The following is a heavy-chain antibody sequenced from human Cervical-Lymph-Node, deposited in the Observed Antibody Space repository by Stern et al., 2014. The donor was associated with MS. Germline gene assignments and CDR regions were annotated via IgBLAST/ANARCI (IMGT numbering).Heavy chain of an antibody. J-gene: IGHJ4*02. CDR1: GFTFSSYS. CDR2: ISSGGSYI. CDR3: ARGRGGNYRYYFDY. V-gene: IGHV3-21*01. Sequence: VQLVESGGGLVKPGGSLRLYCAASGFTFSSYSMNWVRQAPGKGLEWVASISSGGSYIYYADSLKGRFTISRDNAKNSLYLQMNSLRAEDTAVYYCARGRGGNYRYYFDYWGQGTLVTVSS. D-gene: IGHD4-23*01.